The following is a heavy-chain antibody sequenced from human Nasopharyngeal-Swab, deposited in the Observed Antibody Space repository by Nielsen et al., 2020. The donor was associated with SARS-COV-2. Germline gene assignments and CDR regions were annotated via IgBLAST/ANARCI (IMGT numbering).Heavy chain of an antibody. CDR2: MNPNSGNT. Sequence: ASVKVSCKASGYNFTTYDFNWVRQATGQGLEWMGWMNPNSGNTGYAQKFQGGVTMTRNTSIRTAYMELSSLRSEDTAVYYCARGGVGAVGGALDYWGQGTQVTVSS. D-gene: IGHD1-26*01. V-gene: IGHV1-8*01. CDR1: GYNFTTYD. CDR3: ARGGVGAVGGALDY. J-gene: IGHJ4*02.